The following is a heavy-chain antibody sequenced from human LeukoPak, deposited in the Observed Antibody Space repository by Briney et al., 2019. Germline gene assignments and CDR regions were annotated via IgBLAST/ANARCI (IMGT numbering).Heavy chain of an antibody. J-gene: IGHJ6*03. CDR3: ARAGPWFGELSNYYYMDV. D-gene: IGHD3-10*01. CDR1: GYTFTSYY. Sequence: ASVKVSCKASGYTFTSYYMQWGRHPPGQGLEWMGIINPSGGSTSYAQKFQGRVTMTRDTSTSAVYMELSSLRSEDTAVYYCARAGPWFGELSNYYYMDVWGKGTTVTVSS. CDR2: INPSGGST. V-gene: IGHV1-46*01.